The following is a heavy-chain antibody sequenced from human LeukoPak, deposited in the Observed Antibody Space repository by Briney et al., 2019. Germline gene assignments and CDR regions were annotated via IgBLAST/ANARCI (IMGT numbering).Heavy chain of an antibody. Sequence: ASVKVSCKASGYTFTNYGISWVRQAPGQGLEWMGWISTYNGDTNYAQKLQGRVTMTADTSTSTTYMELRSLRSDDTAVYYCALIPYCTTATCYYFDFWGQGTLVTVSS. J-gene: IGHJ4*02. CDR1: GYTFTNYG. CDR3: ALIPYCTTATCYYFDF. V-gene: IGHV1-18*01. CDR2: ISTYNGDT. D-gene: IGHD2-2*01.